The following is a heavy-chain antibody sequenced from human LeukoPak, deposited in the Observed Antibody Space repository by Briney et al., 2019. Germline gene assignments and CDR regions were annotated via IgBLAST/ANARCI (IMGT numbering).Heavy chain of an antibody. J-gene: IGHJ3*02. V-gene: IGHV3-23*01. CDR3: AKVYGAGDFFDAFDM. CDR1: GLTFSSHA. CDR2: ISGSALST. D-gene: IGHD2-21*02. Sequence: GGSLRLSCAASGLTFSSHAMSWVRQAPGKGLEWVSTISGSALSTYYADSVKGRFTISRDNSKNTLYLQMNSLRAEDTALYYCAKVYGAGDFFDAFDMWGQGTMVTVSS.